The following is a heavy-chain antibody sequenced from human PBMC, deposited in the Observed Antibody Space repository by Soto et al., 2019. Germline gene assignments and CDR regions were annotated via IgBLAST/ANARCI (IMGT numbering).Heavy chain of an antibody. V-gene: IGHV1-69*13. Sequence: SVKVSCKASGGTFSSYAISWVRQAPGRGPEWMGGIIPIFGTANYAQKFQGRVTITADESTSTAYMELSSLRSEDTAVYYCARDFQYCSGGSCYLGDYYYGMDVWGQGTTVTVSS. CDR1: GGTFSSYA. J-gene: IGHJ6*02. CDR3: ARDFQYCSGGSCYLGDYYYGMDV. CDR2: IIPIFGTA. D-gene: IGHD2-15*01.